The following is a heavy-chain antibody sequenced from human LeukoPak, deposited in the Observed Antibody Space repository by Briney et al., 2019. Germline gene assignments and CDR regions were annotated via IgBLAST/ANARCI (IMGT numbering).Heavy chain of an antibody. V-gene: IGHV4-31*03. CDR2: IYYSGST. CDR1: GGSISSGGYY. CDR3: ARGGIAVAGGVDY. D-gene: IGHD6-19*01. J-gene: IGHJ4*02. Sequence: SQTLSLTCTVSGGSISSGGYYWSWIRQHPGKGLEWIGYIYYSGSTYYNPSLKSRVTISVDTSKNQFSLKLSSVTAADPAVYYCARGGIAVAGGVDYWGQGTLVTVSS.